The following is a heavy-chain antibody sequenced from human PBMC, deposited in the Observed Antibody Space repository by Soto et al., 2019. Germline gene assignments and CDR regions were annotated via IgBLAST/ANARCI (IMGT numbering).Heavy chain of an antibody. CDR3: AHIYYDILTGANWFDP. Sequence: SGPTLVNPTQTLTLTCTFSGFSLSTSGVGVGWIRQPPGKALEWLALIYWDDDKRYSPSLKSRLTITKDTSKNQVVLTMTNMDPVDTATYYCAHIYYDILTGANWFDPWGQGTLVTVSS. J-gene: IGHJ5*02. CDR1: GFSLSTSGVG. V-gene: IGHV2-5*02. CDR2: IYWDDDK. D-gene: IGHD3-9*01.